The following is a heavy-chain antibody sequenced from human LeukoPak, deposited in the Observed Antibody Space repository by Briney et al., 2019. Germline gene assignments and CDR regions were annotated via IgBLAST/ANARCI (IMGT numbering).Heavy chain of an antibody. CDR3: ARGNPTPIDY. CDR1: GYTFTGYY. V-gene: IGHV1-2*02. CDR2: INPSSGGT. Sequence: ASVKVSCKSSGYTFTGYYIHWVRQAAGQGLEGMGWINPSSGGTNSAQKFQGRVTMNRDTSISTAYMELTRLTSDDTAVYYCARGNPTPIDYWGRGTLVTVSS. J-gene: IGHJ4*02. D-gene: IGHD4-23*01.